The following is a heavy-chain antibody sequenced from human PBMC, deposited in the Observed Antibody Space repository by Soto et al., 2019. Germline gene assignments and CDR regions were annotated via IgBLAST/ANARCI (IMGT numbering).Heavy chain of an antibody. CDR2: IKSKTDGGTT. CDR3: AKDRAVGSSSWSDY. J-gene: IGHJ4*02. Sequence: EVQLVESGGGLVKPGGSLRLSCAASGFTFSNAWMSWVRQAPGKGLEWVGRIKSKTDGGTTDYAAPVKGRFTISRDNSKNTLYLQMNSLRAEDTAVYYCAKDRAVGSSSWSDYWGRGILVTVSS. D-gene: IGHD6-13*01. CDR1: GFTFSNAW. V-gene: IGHV3-15*01.